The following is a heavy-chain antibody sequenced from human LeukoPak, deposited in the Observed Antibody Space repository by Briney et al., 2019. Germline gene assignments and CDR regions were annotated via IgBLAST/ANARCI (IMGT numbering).Heavy chain of an antibody. CDR2: IYDRGST. J-gene: IGHJ4*02. D-gene: IGHD3-10*01. Sequence: SETLSLTCTVSGGSVSSGGYYWSWIRQHPGKGLEWIGYIYDRGSTYYNPSLKRRVTITADTSKNQFSLKLSSVTAADTAVYYCARVGVVRGVDYWGQGTLVTVSS. V-gene: IGHV4-31*03. CDR1: GGSVSSGGYY. CDR3: ARVGVVRGVDY.